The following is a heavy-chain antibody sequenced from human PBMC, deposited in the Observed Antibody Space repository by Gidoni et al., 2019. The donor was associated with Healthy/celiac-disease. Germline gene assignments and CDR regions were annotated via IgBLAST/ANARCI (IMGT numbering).Heavy chain of an antibody. J-gene: IGHJ4*02. D-gene: IGHD6-13*01. CDR3: ARVLYSSSLGY. CDR1: GYTFTSYA. CDR2: INAGNGNT. V-gene: IGHV1-3*01. Sequence: QVQLVQSGAEVKKPGASVKVSCKASGYTFTSYAMHWVRQAPGQRLEWMGWINAGNGNTKYSQKCQGRVTITRDTSASTAYMELSSLRSEDTAVYYCARVLYSSSLGYWGQGTLVTVSS.